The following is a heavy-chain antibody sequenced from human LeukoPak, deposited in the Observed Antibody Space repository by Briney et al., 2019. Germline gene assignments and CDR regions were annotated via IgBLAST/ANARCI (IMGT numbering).Heavy chain of an antibody. CDR2: IYYSGST. V-gene: IGHV4-39*07. CDR1: GGSISSSSYY. CDR3: ARDVGSGWSNDAFDI. J-gene: IGHJ3*02. Sequence: SETLSLTCTVSGGSISSSSYYWGWIRQPPGKGLEWIGSIYYSGSTYYNPSLKSRVTISVDTSKNQFSLKLSSVTAADTAVYYCARDVGSGWSNDAFDIWGQGTMVTVSS. D-gene: IGHD6-19*01.